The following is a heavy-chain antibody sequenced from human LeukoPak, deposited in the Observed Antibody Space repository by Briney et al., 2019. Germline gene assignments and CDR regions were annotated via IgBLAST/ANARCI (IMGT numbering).Heavy chain of an antibody. D-gene: IGHD3-9*01. CDR1: GFTFSSYE. V-gene: IGHV3-48*03. J-gene: IGHJ4*02. CDR3: ARGLIYFEV. Sequence: GGSLRLSCAASGFTFSSYEMNWVRQAPGKGLEWVSYISSSGSTIYYADSVKGRFTISRDNANNAVYLQLDTLRVEDTAVYYCARGLIYFEVWGQGTLVSVSS. CDR2: ISSSGSTI.